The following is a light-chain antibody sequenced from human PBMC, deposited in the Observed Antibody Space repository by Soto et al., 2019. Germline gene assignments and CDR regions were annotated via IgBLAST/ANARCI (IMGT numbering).Light chain of an antibody. V-gene: IGKV1-33*01. J-gene: IGKJ4*01. CDR2: DAS. Sequence: DIQMTQSPSSLSASVGDRVTITCQASQDINKNLNWYQQKSGKAPKLLIYDASDLETGVPSRFSGSGSGTDFTFTINSLQPEDIATYYCQQYDNLPLTFGGGTKVDIK. CDR1: QDINKN. CDR3: QQYDNLPLT.